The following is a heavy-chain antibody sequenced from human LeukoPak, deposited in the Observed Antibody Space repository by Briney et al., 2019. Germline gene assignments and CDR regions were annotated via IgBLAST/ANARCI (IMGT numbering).Heavy chain of an antibody. CDR1: GGTFSSYA. V-gene: IGHV1-69*13. CDR2: IIPIFGTA. J-gene: IGHJ4*02. Sequence: GASVKVSCKASGGTFSSYAISWVRQAPGQGLEWMGGIIPIFGTANYAQKSQGRVTITADESTSTAYMELSSLRSEDTAVYYCARDFRSYFDYWGQGTLVTVSS. CDR3: ARDFRSYFDY.